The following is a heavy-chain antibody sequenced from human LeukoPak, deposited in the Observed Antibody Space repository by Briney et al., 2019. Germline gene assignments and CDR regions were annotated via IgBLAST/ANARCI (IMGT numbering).Heavy chain of an antibody. CDR3: AKGRYYYDNSDAFEI. D-gene: IGHD3-22*01. Sequence: GGSLRLSCAASGFTFSSYAMSWVCQAPGKGLEWVSVISGSGGSTYYADSVKGRFTISRDNSKNTLYLQMNSLRAEDTAVYHCAKGRYYYDNSDAFEIWGQGTMVTVSS. V-gene: IGHV3-23*01. CDR2: ISGSGGST. CDR1: GFTFSSYA. J-gene: IGHJ3*02.